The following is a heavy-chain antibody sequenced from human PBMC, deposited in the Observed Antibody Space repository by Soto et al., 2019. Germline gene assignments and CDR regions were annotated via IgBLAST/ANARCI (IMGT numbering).Heavy chain of an antibody. Sequence: QVQLVESGGGVVQPGRSLRLSCAASGFTFSSYGMHWVRQAPGKGLEWVAVISYDGSNKYYADPVKGRFTISRDNSKNTLYLQMNSLRAEDTAVYYCAKDLTTNDGSPGGWGQGTLVTVSS. CDR3: AKDLTTNDGSPGG. J-gene: IGHJ4*02. V-gene: IGHV3-30*18. CDR2: ISYDGSNK. CDR1: GFTFSSYG. D-gene: IGHD1-1*01.